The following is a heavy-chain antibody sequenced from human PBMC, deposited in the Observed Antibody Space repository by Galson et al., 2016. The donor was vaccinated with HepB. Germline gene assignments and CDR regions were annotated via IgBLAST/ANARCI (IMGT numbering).Heavy chain of an antibody. CDR2: ISTRRTT. CDR3: SKERLVRRIFDH. J-gene: IGHJ4*02. D-gene: IGHD1-1*01. V-gene: IGHV3-23*01. Sequence: SLRLSCAASGFVFSNFGLSWVRQAPGKGLEWVASISTRRTTYYSDYVQGRFTISRDNSNNTLYLKMNGLRAEDTAVYYCSKERLVRRIFDHWGQGTLLTVSS. CDR1: GFVFSNFG.